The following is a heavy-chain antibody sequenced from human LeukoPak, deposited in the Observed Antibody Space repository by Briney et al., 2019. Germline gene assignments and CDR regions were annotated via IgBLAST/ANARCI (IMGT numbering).Heavy chain of an antibody. J-gene: IGHJ5*02. D-gene: IGHD3-9*01. CDR3: ARQQTGRYFDWLLIDWFDP. V-gene: IGHV4-38-2*02. CDR2: IYRTGST. CDR1: DHSISSGFF. Sequence: SETLSLTCTVSDHSISSGFFWGWVRQSPGKGLEWIGNIYRTGSTNYHPSLKSRVTISVDTSKNQFSLKLSSVTAADTAVYYCARQQTGRYFDWLLIDWFDPWGQGTLVTVSS.